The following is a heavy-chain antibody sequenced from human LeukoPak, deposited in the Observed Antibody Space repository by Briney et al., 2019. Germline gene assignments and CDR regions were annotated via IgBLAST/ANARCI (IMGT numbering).Heavy chain of an antibody. CDR2: ISSSSSYI. J-gene: IGHJ4*02. V-gene: IGHV3-21*01. CDR3: ARKPQAMVRGTYDY. CDR1: GFTFSSYS. Sequence: GGSLRLSCAASGFTFSSYSMNWVRQAPGKGLEWVSSISSSSSYIYYADSVKGRFTISRDNAKNSLYLQMNSLRAGDTAVYYCARKPQAMVRGTYDYWGQGTLVTVSS. D-gene: IGHD3-10*01.